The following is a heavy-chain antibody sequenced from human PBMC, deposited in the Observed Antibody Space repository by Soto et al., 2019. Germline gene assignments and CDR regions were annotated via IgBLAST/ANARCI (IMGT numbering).Heavy chain of an antibody. CDR3: ARGFSSSSSAGYGMDV. CDR1: YGSISTYY. J-gene: IGHJ6*02. CDR2: VYYSGST. D-gene: IGHD6-13*01. V-gene: IGHV4-59*08. Sequence: PSETLSLTCSVSYGSISTYYWTWIRQPPGKGLEWIGYVYYSGSTSYSPSLKSRVTISLDTSNDQFSLKLSSVTAADTAVYYCARGFSSSSSAGYGMDVWGQGTTVTVSS.